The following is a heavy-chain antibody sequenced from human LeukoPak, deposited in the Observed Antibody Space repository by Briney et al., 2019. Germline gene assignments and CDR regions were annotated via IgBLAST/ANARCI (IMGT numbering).Heavy chain of an antibody. D-gene: IGHD6-6*01. J-gene: IGHJ4*02. V-gene: IGHV3-48*02. CDR2: ISSTSRTT. CDR1: GFSSSNYN. CDR3: ARAYSSSTDY. Sequence: GGSLRLSCAASGFSSSNYNMNWVRQAPGKGLEWVSFISSTSRTTYYADSVKGRFTTSRDNGKNSLYLQMNSLTDEDTAVYYCARAYSSSTDYWGQGTLVTVSS.